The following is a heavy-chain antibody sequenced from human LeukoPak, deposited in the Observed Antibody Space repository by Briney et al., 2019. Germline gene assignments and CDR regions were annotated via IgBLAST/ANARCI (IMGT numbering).Heavy chain of an antibody. V-gene: IGHV1-2*02. Sequence: GASVKVSCKASGYTLNKFGMSWVRQAPGQGLEWMGWMNPNVGGANFPQKFQGRVTVTSDPAISAAYMELRRLRSDDTAVYYCARGVFGESLESWGQGTLVTVSS. CDR1: GYTLNKFG. CDR2: MNPNVGGA. D-gene: IGHD3-10*02. CDR3: ARGVFGESLES. J-gene: IGHJ4*02.